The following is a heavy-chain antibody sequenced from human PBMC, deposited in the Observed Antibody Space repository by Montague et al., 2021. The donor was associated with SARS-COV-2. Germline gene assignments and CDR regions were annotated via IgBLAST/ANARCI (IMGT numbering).Heavy chain of an antibody. Sequence: SETLSLTCAVSGGSITGFSWSWVRQRAGKGLEWIGHVTTSGTTNYSPSLRSRVTMSVDTSKNQFSLNLNSVTAADTDIYYCARTPTRPLSLDSWGQGTLVTASS. J-gene: IGHJ4*03. V-gene: IGHV4-4*07. D-gene: IGHD6-6*01. CDR1: GGSITGFS. CDR2: VTTSGTT. CDR3: ARTPTRPLSLDS.